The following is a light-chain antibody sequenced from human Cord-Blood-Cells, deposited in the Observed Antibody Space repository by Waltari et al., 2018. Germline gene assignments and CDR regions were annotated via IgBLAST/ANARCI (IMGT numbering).Light chain of an antibody. CDR1: SSYVGGYNY. CDR3: SSYTSSSTLNWV. J-gene: IGLJ3*02. CDR2: EVS. Sequence: QSALTQPASVSGSPGQSITLSCTGTSSYVGGYNYVSWYQQHPGKAPKLMIYEVSNRPSGVSNRFSGSKSGNTASLTISGLQAEDEADYYCSSYTSSSTLNWVFGGGTKLTVL. V-gene: IGLV2-14*01.